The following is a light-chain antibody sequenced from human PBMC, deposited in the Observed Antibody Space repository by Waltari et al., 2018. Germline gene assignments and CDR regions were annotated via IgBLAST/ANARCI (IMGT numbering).Light chain of an antibody. CDR3: QQYFSVPLT. V-gene: IGKV1-NL1*01. Sequence: IQMTQSPYSLSGFVGDRVTISYRASQDITNALAWYQHKLGRAPKLLIYATSKLEGGVPARFSGRGSGTTYTLTIDSLQSDDSASYCCQQYFSVPLTFGGGSKIEI. J-gene: IGKJ4*01. CDR2: ATS. CDR1: QDITNA.